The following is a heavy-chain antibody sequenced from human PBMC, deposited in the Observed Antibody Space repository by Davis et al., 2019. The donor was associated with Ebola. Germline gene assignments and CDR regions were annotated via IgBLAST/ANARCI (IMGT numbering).Heavy chain of an antibody. CDR1: GGTFSSYA. Sequence: SVKVSCKASGGTFSSYAISWVRQALGQGLEWMGRIIPMLGIANYAQKSQGRVTITADKSTSTAYMELSSLRSEDTAVYYCARDLGAAAGTGGDYWGQGTLVTVSS. J-gene: IGHJ4*02. CDR3: ARDLGAAAGTGGDY. V-gene: IGHV1-69*04. CDR2: IIPMLGIA. D-gene: IGHD6-13*01.